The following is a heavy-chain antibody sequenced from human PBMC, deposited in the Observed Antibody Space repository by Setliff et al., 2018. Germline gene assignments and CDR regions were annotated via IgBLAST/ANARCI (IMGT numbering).Heavy chain of an antibody. J-gene: IGHJ4*01. V-gene: IGHV3-30*02. D-gene: IGHD7-27*01. Sequence: LRLSCAASGLTFSRFGMYWVRQAPGKGLEWVAFVRYDGYNKYYADFVKGRFTISRDNAKNTVYLQMNGLRAEDTSVYYCAGVHWTTNWFLHYWGQGTLVTVSS. CDR3: AGVHWTTNWFLHY. CDR1: GLTFSRFG. CDR2: VRYDGYNK.